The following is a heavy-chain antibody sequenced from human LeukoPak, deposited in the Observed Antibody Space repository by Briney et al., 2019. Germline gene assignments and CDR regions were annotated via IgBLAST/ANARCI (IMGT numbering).Heavy chain of an antibody. Sequence: GESLKISCQGSGYSFTTYWIAWVRQMPGKRLEWMGIIYHGDSETRYSPSFQGHVIISADTSISTYYLQWSSLKAADTARYYCARDDKAPTLDYWGQGTLVTVSS. CDR3: ARDDKAPTLDY. CDR1: GYSFTTYW. V-gene: IGHV5-51*01. J-gene: IGHJ4*02. D-gene: IGHD3-22*01. CDR2: IYHGDSET.